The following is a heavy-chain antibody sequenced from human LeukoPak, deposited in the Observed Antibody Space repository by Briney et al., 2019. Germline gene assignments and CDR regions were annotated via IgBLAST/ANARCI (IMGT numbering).Heavy chain of an antibody. J-gene: IGHJ4*02. D-gene: IGHD3-22*01. V-gene: IGHV3-74*01. Sequence: GGSLRLSCGSSGFTLRGYWVHWVRQVPGKGLVWVSRISGDGSDTRYADFVKGRFTISRDNAKNTVYLQMNSLRAEDTAVYFCARDVEDSRTGGLDCWGQGTLVTVSS. CDR1: GFTLRGYW. CDR3: ARDVEDSRTGGLDC. CDR2: ISGDGSDT.